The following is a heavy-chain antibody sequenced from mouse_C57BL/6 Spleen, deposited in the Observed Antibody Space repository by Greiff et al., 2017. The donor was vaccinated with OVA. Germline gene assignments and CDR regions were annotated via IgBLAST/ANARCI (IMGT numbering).Heavy chain of an antibody. D-gene: IGHD1-1*01. CDR1: GYTFTSYW. V-gene: IGHV1-69*01. Sequence: QVQLQQPGAELVMPGASVKLSCKASGYTFTSYWMHWVKQRPGQGLEWIGEIDPSDSYTNYNQKFKGKSTLTVDKSSSTAYMQLSSLTSEDSAVYYCARWNYGSSSVDYWGQGTTLTVSS. CDR3: ARWNYGSSSVDY. J-gene: IGHJ2*01. CDR2: IDPSDSYT.